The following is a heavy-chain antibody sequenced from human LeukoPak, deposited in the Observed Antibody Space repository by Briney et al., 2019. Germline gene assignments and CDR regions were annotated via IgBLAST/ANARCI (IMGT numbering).Heavy chain of an antibody. CDR3: VKDLGGAVDD. J-gene: IGHJ4*02. CDR2: IGGAGRSA. Sequence: GGSLRPSCAASGLTFYSYAMAWVRQAPGQGLEWVAIIGGAGRSAWYAGSLKGRFTISRDNSKNTLYLQMNSLRAEDTAVYYCVKDLGGAVDDWGQGTLVTVSS. CDR1: GLTFYSYA. V-gene: IGHV3-23*01. D-gene: IGHD3-16*01.